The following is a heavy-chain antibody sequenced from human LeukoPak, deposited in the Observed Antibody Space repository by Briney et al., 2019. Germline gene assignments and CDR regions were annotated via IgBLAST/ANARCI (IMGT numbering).Heavy chain of an antibody. J-gene: IGHJ4*02. D-gene: IGHD2-15*01. CDR2: ISWNSGSI. CDR3: AKDTCSGGSCGGKFDY. V-gene: IGHV3-9*01. Sequence: PGGSLRLSCAASGFTFDDYAMHWVRQAPGKGLEWVSGISWNSGSIGYADSVKGRFTISRDNAKNSLYLQMNSLRAEDTALYYCAKDTCSGGSCGGKFDYWGQGTLVTVSS. CDR1: GFTFDDYA.